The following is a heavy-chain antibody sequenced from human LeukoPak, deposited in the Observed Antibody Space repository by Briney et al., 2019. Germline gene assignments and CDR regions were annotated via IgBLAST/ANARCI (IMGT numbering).Heavy chain of an antibody. D-gene: IGHD3-9*01. CDR3: AGHTYYHSGAFDI. CDR1: GGSIRSYY. V-gene: IGHV4-59*01. Sequence: SETLSLTCTVSGGSIRSYYWSWIRQPPGKGLEWIGYIYYSGSTNYNPSLKSRVTISVDTSKNQFSLKLSSVTAADTAVYYCAGHTYYHSGAFDIWGQGTMVTVSS. J-gene: IGHJ3*02. CDR2: IYYSGST.